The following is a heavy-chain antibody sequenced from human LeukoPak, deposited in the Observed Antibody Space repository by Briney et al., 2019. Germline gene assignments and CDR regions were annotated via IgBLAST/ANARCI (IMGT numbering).Heavy chain of an antibody. CDR3: ARGWYYYDSSGPYDY. D-gene: IGHD3-22*01. J-gene: IGHJ4*02. V-gene: IGHV3-30*04. CDR1: GFTFSSYA. CDR2: ISYDGSNK. Sequence: GGSLRLSCAASGFTFSSYAMSWVRQAPGKGLEWVAVISYDGSNKYYADSVKGRFTISRDNSKNTLYLQMNSLRAEDTAVYYCARGWYYYDSSGPYDYWGQGTLVTVSS.